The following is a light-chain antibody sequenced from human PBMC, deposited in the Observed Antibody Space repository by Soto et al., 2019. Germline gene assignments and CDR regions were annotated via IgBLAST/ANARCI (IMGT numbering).Light chain of an antibody. Sequence: QLVLSQPPSASGTPGQRVAISCSGSSSNIGSSFVYWYQQLPGTAPKLLIYRNNQRPSGVPDRFSGSKSGTSASLAISGLRSEDESNYYCATWDDSLSGWVFGGGTKLTVL. CDR2: RNN. J-gene: IGLJ3*02. CDR3: ATWDDSLSGWV. V-gene: IGLV1-47*01. CDR1: SSNIGSSF.